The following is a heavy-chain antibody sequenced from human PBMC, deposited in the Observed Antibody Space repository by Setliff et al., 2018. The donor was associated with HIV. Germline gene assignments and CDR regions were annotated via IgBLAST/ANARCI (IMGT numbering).Heavy chain of an antibody. CDR3: ASTGGSMSFDY. CDR1: GFTFSSYA. D-gene: IGHD3-10*02. CDR2: ISYDGSNK. Sequence: GGSLRLSCAASGFTFSSYAMHWVRQAPGKGLEWVAVISYDGSNKYYADSVKGRFTISRDNSKNTLYLQMNSLRAEDTAVYYCASTGGSMSFDYWGQGTLVTVSS. J-gene: IGHJ4*02. V-gene: IGHV3-30-3*01.